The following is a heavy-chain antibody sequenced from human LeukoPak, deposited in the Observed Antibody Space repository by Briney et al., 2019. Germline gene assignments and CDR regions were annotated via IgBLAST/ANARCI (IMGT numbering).Heavy chain of an antibody. D-gene: IGHD2-2*01. J-gene: IGHJ6*03. Sequence: ASVKVSCKASGYTFTNYDINWVRQATGQGLELMGWMNPDSGNTGYAQKFQGRVTITKNTSISTAYMELSSLRSEDTALYYCARGPYCRSTSCPYYLDVWGKGTTVTVSS. CDR1: GYTFTNYD. CDR2: MNPDSGNT. V-gene: IGHV1-8*03. CDR3: ARGPYCRSTSCPYYLDV.